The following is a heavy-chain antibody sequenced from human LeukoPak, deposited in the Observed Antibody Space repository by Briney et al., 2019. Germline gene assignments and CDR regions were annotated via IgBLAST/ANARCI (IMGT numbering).Heavy chain of an antibody. D-gene: IGHD6-13*01. Sequence: GRSMRLARAPAGFTFSIYGMDWDRQPPGKLLTWVAHIWDGGSKKYYAGSVKRRLAISRENCKNTLYLKMKSMRAEDTAVYYCARDSSWFLFDYWGQGTLVTVSS. CDR1: GFTFSIYG. J-gene: IGHJ4*02. CDR2: IWDGGSKK. CDR3: ARDSSWFLFDY. V-gene: IGHV3-33*01.